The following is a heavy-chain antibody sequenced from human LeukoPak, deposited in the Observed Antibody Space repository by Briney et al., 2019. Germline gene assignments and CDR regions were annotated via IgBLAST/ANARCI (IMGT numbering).Heavy chain of an antibody. J-gene: IGHJ4*02. CDR3: ARDRRDGDLDY. CDR1: GYTFTGYY. V-gene: IGHV1-2*02. CDR2: INPNSGGT. Sequence: ASVKVSCKASGYTFTGYYMHWVRQAPGQGREWMGWINPNSGGTTFAQKFQGRVTMTRDTSITTAYMELSSLISDDTAVYYCARDRRDGDLDYWGQGTLVTVSS. D-gene: IGHD3-10*01.